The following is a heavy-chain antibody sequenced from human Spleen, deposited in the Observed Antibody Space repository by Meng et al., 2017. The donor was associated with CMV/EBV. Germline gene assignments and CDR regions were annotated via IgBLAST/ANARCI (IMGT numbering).Heavy chain of an antibody. Sequence: SVKVSCNASGDTFSTSATNWVRQAPGQGLEWMGGIIPLFGVGSYPQKFQRRVTITADKSTSTSYLEVSSLRYEDTAVYYCARGSTTGWYYLDFWGQGTLVPSPQ. CDR1: GDTFSTSA. J-gene: IGHJ4*02. CDR2: IIPLFGVG. CDR3: ARGSTTGWYYLDF. D-gene: IGHD6-19*01. V-gene: IGHV1-69*10.